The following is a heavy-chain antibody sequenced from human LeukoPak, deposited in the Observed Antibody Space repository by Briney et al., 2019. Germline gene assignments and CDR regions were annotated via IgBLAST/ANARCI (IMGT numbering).Heavy chain of an antibody. CDR2: ISWNSGSI. Sequence: GGSLRLSCAASGFTFSTYAMHWVRQAPGKGLEWVSGISWNSGSIGYADSVKGRFTISRDNAKNSLYLQMNSLRAEDTALYYCAKGEQTGNFDYWGQGTLVTVSS. CDR1: GFTFSTYA. J-gene: IGHJ4*02. D-gene: IGHD1-1*01. CDR3: AKGEQTGNFDY. V-gene: IGHV3-9*01.